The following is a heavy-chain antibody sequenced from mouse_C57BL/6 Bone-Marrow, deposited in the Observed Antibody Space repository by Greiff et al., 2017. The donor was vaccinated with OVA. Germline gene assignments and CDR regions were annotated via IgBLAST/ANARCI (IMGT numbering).Heavy chain of an antibody. CDR3: ARSTVVDFDY. V-gene: IGHV1-50*01. CDR2: IDPSDSYT. Sequence: QVQLKQPGAELVKPGASVKLSCKASGYTFTSYWMQWVKQRPGQGLEWIGEIDPSDSYTNYNQKFKGKATLTVDTSSSTAYMQLSSLTSEDSAVYYCARSTVVDFDYWGQGTTLTVSS. CDR1: GYTFTSYW. J-gene: IGHJ2*01. D-gene: IGHD1-1*01.